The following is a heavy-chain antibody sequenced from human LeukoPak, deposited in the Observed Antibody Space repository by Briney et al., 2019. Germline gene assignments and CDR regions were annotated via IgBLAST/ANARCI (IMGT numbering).Heavy chain of an antibody. D-gene: IGHD3-3*01. J-gene: IGHJ3*02. CDR1: GGTFSSCA. V-gene: IGHV1-69*04. CDR2: IIPILGIA. CDR3: ARATSGGFWSGYYPPDAFDI. Sequence: SVKVSCKTSGGTFSSCAISWVRQAPGQGLEWMGRIIPILGIANYAQKFQGRVTMTRNTSISTAYMELSSLRSEDTAVYYCARATSGGFWSGYYPPDAFDIWGQGTMVTVSS.